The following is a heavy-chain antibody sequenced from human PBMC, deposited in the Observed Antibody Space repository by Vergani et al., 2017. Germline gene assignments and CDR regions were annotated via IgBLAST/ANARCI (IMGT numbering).Heavy chain of an antibody. Sequence: EVQLLESGGGLVQPGGSRRLSCAGAGFTFDTYTMAYVRQAPGKGLEWVATISSGGGDIFYADSVKGRFTISRDNSKNTLFLQMNSLKDEDTAVYYCATVNYYDSSGYYHRCFDIWGQGTMVTVSS. CDR3: ATVNYYDSSGYYHRCFDI. CDR2: ISSGGGDI. CDR1: GFTFDTYT. D-gene: IGHD3-22*01. J-gene: IGHJ3*02. V-gene: IGHV3-23*01.